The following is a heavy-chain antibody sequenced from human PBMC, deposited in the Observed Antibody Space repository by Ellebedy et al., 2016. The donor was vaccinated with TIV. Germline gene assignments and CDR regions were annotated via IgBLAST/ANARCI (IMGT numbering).Heavy chain of an antibody. D-gene: IGHD6-19*01. Sequence: ASVKVSCKASGFTFTSYGISWVRQAPGQGLEWMGWISAYNGNTNYAQKLQGRVTMTTDTSTSTAYMELRSLRSDDTAVYYCASPGVIGGQQWLVLNYWGQGTLVTVSS. CDR1: GFTFTSYG. J-gene: IGHJ4*02. CDR2: ISAYNGNT. V-gene: IGHV1-18*04. CDR3: ASPGVIGGQQWLVLNY.